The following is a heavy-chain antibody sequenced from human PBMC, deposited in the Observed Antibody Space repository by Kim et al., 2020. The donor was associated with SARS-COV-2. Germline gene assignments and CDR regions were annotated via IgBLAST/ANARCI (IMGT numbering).Heavy chain of an antibody. Sequence: GGSLRLSCAASGFTFSSYAMHWVRQAPGKGLEWVAVISYDGSNKYYADSVKGRFTISRDNSKNTLYLQMNSLRAEDTAVYYCARDLSAAAGAGHGMDVWGQGTTVTVSS. CDR1: GFTFSSYA. CDR3: ARDLSAAAGAGHGMDV. J-gene: IGHJ6*02. D-gene: IGHD6-13*01. CDR2: ISYDGSNK. V-gene: IGHV3-30*04.